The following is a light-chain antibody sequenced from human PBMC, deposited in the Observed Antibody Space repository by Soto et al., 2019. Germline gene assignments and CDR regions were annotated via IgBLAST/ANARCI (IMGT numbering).Light chain of an antibody. CDR3: MQALQTPLT. J-gene: IGKJ4*01. CDR2: LGS. Sequence: DIVMTQSPLSLPVTPGEPASISCRSSQSLLHSNGYNYLDWYLQKPGQSPQLLIYLGSNRASGGSDRFSGSGSGTDFTLKIIRVEAEDVGVYYFMQALQTPLTFGGGTKVEIK. CDR1: QSLLHSNGYNY. V-gene: IGKV2-28*01.